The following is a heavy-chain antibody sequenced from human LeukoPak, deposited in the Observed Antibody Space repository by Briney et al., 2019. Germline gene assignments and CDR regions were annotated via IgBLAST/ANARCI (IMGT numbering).Heavy chain of an antibody. CDR2: ISDDGRTK. CDR3: ARRADTVDI. CDR1: GFTFSHYA. V-gene: IGHV3-30*04. J-gene: IGHJ3*02. Sequence: PGGSLRLSCVASGFTFSHYAMHWVRQGPGKGLVWVAVISDDGRTKYYADSVKGRFPISRHNSKETLFLQMNSLTAEDTAVYYCARRADTVDIWGQGTMVTVSS.